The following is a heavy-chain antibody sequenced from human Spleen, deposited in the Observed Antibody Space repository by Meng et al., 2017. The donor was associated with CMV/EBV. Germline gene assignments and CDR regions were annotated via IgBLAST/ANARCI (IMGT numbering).Heavy chain of an antibody. Sequence: GESLKISCAASGFTVSSNYMSWVRQAPGKGLEWVSVIYSGGSTYYADSVKGRFTISRDNSKNTLYLQMNSLRAEDTAVYYCARRYYDILTGRIHYGMDVWGQGTTVTVSS. CDR3: ARRYYDILTGRIHYGMDV. D-gene: IGHD3-9*01. CDR1: GFTVSSNY. J-gene: IGHJ6*02. V-gene: IGHV3-53*01. CDR2: IYSGGST.